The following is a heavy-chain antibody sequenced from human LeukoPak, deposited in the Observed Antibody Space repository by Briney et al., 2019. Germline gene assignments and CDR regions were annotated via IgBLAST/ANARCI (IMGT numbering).Heavy chain of an antibody. CDR2: IHYSGST. CDR3: ARVRCSGGSCPYYYYYMDV. J-gene: IGHJ6*03. D-gene: IGHD2-15*01. V-gene: IGHV4-39*07. Sequence: SETLSLTCTVSGGSISSSSYYWAWIRQPPGKGLEWIGSIHYSGSTYYNPSLQSRVTISIDTSKNQFSLKLRFVPAADTAVYYCARVRCSGGSCPYYYYYMDVWGKGTTVTVSS. CDR1: GGSISSSSYY.